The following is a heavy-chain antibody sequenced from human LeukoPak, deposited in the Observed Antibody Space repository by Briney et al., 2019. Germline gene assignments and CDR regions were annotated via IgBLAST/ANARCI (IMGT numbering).Heavy chain of an antibody. CDR2: IYHSGST. Sequence: PSETLSLTCAVSGYSISSGYYWGWIRQPPGKGLEWIGSIYHSGSTYYNPSLKRRVTISVDTSKNQFSLKLSSVTAADTAVYYCARHVATVTTFDYWGQGTLVTVSS. CDR3: ARHVATVTTFDY. J-gene: IGHJ4*02. CDR1: GYSISSGYY. V-gene: IGHV4-38-2*01. D-gene: IGHD4-11*01.